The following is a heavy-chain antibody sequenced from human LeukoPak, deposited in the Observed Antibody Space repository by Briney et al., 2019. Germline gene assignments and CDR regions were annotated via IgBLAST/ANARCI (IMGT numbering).Heavy chain of an antibody. CDR2: INPNSGGT. CDR3: ARGYYYMDV. CDR1: GYTFTSYD. V-gene: IGHV1-2*02. Sequence: ASVKVSCKASGYTFTSYDINWVRQATGQGLEWMGWINPNSGGTNYAQKFQGRVTMTRDTSISTAYMELSRLRSDDTAVYYCARGYYYMDVWGKGTTVTVSS. J-gene: IGHJ6*03.